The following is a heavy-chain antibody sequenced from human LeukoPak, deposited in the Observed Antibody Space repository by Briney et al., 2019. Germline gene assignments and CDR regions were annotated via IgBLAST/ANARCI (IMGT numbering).Heavy chain of an antibody. J-gene: IGHJ4*02. CDR1: GGSIIGFY. CDR2: IYSSGNT. V-gene: IGHV4-59*08. Sequence: SETLSLTCTVSGGSIIGFYWTWIRQPPGKGLEWIGYIYSSGNTNYNPSLKSRITMSVDTSKNQFSLNLSSVTAADTAVYYCARSGTTVTTRRFDYWGQGALVTVSS. CDR3: ARSGTTVTTRRFDY. D-gene: IGHD4-17*01.